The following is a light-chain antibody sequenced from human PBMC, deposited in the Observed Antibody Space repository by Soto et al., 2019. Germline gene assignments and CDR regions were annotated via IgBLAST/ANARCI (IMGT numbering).Light chain of an antibody. CDR1: QSVSRW. Sequence: DIQMTQSPSILSASVGDSVTITCRASQSVSRWLAWYQQKPGKAPKLLFYWASTRESGVPDRFSGSGSATDFTLTISNLQAEDVAVYYCQQYHSDPITFGQGTRLEIK. J-gene: IGKJ5*01. CDR2: WAS. V-gene: IGKV1-5*03. CDR3: QQYHSDPIT.